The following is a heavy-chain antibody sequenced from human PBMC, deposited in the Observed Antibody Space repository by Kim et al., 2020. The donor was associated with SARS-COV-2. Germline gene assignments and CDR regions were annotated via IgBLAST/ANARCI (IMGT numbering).Heavy chain of an antibody. CDR3: ARDLFDDILTGYYIHYYGMDV. CDR2: ISAYNGNT. J-gene: IGHJ6*02. D-gene: IGHD3-9*01. V-gene: IGHV1-18*01. Sequence: ASVKVSCKASGYTFTSYGISWVRQATGQGLEWMGWISAYNGNTNYAQKLQGRVTMTTDTSTSTAYMELRSLRSDDTAVYYCARDLFDDILTGYYIHYYGMDVWGQGTTVTVSS. CDR1: GYTFTSYG.